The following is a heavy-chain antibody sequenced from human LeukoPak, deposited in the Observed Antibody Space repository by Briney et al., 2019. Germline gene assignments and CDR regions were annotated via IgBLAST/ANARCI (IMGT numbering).Heavy chain of an antibody. V-gene: IGHV3-21*01. J-gene: IGHJ4*02. Sequence: GGSLRLSCAASGFTFSSYSMNRVRQAPGKGLEWVSSISSSSSYIYYADSVKGRFTISRDNAKNSLYLQMNSLRAEDTAVYYCARDSGSGSWPTYYFDYWGQGTLVTVSS. CDR2: ISSSSSYI. CDR3: ARDSGSGSWPTYYFDY. CDR1: GFTFSSYS. D-gene: IGHD3-10*01.